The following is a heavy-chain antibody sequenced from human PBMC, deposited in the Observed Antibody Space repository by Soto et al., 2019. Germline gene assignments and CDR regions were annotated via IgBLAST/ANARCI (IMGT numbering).Heavy chain of an antibody. J-gene: IGHJ3*02. CDR1: GYSFTSYW. CDR2: IYPGDSDT. V-gene: IGHV5-51*01. Sequence: GESLKISCKGSGYSFTSYWIGWVRQMPGKGLEWMGTIYPGDSDTRYSPSFQGQVTISADKSISTAYLQWSSLKASDTAMYYCARVPGIVGATTAFDIWGQGTMVTVSS. D-gene: IGHD1-26*01. CDR3: ARVPGIVGATTAFDI.